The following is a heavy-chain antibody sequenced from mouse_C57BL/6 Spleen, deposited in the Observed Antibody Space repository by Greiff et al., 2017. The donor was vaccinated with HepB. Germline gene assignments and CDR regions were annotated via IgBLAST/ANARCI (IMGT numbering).Heavy chain of an antibody. CDR1: GFTFTDYN. Sequence: VQLKESGPELVKPGASVKIPCKASGFTFTDYNMDWVKQSHGKSLEWIGDINPNNGSTIYKQQFKGKVTLTVDKSSSTADMELRSLTSEATAVDYCARGRGASWFAYWGQGTLVTVSA. D-gene: IGHD1-1*01. CDR2: INPNNGST. CDR3: ARGRGASWFAY. V-gene: IGHV1-18*01. J-gene: IGHJ3*01.